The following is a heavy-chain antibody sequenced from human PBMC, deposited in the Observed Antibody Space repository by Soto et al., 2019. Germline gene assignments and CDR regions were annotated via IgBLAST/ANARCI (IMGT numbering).Heavy chain of an antibody. J-gene: IGHJ4*02. CDR1: GFTISRGYY. V-gene: IGHV4-38-2*02. CDR2: TYPSVSS. CDR3: AREKVGTTFFDN. D-gene: IGHD1-1*01. Sequence: SETLSLTCSVSGFTISRGYYWSWVRQPPGKGLEWIGSTYPSVSSYHNPSLATRLRLSIDTSKNQFTLNLTSVTAADTALYFCAREKVGTTFFDNWGQGIQVTVSS.